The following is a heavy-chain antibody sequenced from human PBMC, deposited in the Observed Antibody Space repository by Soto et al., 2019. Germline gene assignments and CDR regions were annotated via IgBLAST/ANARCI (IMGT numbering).Heavy chain of an antibody. CDR1: GFTFSSYG. D-gene: IGHD6-13*01. Sequence: PGGSLRLSCAASGFTFSSYGMHWVRQAPGKGLEWVAVISYDGSNKYYADSVKGRFTISRDNSKNTLYLQMNSLRAEDTAVYYCAKDRIAAAGTLAYWGQGTLVTVSS. V-gene: IGHV3-30*18. J-gene: IGHJ4*02. CDR2: ISYDGSNK. CDR3: AKDRIAAAGTLAY.